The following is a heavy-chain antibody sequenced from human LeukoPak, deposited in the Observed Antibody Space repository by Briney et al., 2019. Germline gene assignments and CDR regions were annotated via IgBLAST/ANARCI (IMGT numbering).Heavy chain of an antibody. J-gene: IGHJ4*02. CDR3: ARDALRYGSSPFDY. V-gene: IGHV3-48*04. CDR2: VSGKSRAI. CDR1: GFSFSDYG. Sequence: PGGSLRLSCAASGFSFSDYGINWVRQAPGKGLEWLSFVSGKSRAIYYADSVKGRFTISRDNAKESVYLHMSSLRAEDTAVYYCARDALRYGSSPFDYWGQGTLVTVSS. D-gene: IGHD6-13*01.